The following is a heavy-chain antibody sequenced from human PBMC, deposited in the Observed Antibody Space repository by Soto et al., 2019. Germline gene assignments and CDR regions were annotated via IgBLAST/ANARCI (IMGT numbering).Heavy chain of an antibody. J-gene: IGHJ3*02. CDR2: ISYDGSNK. CDR1: GFTFSSYG. D-gene: IGHD3-10*01. CDR3: AKDSGAFDI. Sequence: PXGSLRLAFAASGFTFSSYGMHWVRQAPGKGLEWVAVISYDGSNKYYADSVKGRFTISRDNSKNTLYLQMNSLRAEDTAVYYCAKDSGAFDIWGQGTMVTVSS. V-gene: IGHV3-30*18.